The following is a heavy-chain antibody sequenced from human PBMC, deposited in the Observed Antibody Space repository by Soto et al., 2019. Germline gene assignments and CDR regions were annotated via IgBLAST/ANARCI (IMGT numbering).Heavy chain of an antibody. V-gene: IGHV1-2*04. D-gene: IGHD6-6*01. CDR3: ARAGYSSSANDAFDI. Sequence: ASVKVSCKASGYTFTGYYMHWVRQAPGQGLEWMGWINPNSGGTNYAQKFQGWVTMTRDTSISTAYMELSRLRSDDTAVYYCARAGYSSSANDAFDIWGQGTMVTVSS. CDR2: INPNSGGT. J-gene: IGHJ3*02. CDR1: GYTFTGYY.